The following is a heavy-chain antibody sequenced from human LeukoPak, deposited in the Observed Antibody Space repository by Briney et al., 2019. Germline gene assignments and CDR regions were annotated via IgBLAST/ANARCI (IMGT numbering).Heavy chain of an antibody. CDR1: GFTFNIYS. CDR3: AKLYRAVTGMFFDY. CDR2: ISGSGGST. D-gene: IGHD6-19*01. V-gene: IGHV3-23*01. Sequence: GGSLRLSCAASGFTFNIYSMSWVRQAPGKGLEWVSAISGSGGSTYFADSVKGRFTISRDNSKNTLYLQMNSLRAEDTAVYYCAKLYRAVTGMFFDYWGQGTLVTGSS. J-gene: IGHJ4*02.